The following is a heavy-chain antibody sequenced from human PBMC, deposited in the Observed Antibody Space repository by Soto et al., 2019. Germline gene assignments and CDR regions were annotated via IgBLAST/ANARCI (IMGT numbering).Heavy chain of an antibody. CDR2: ISYIGST. V-gene: IGHV4-30-4*01. CDR1: VGSIGSGDYY. Sequence: PSETLSLTCTVSVGSIGSGDYYWGWIRQPPGKGLEWVGYISYIGSTYYNPSLQSRVTMSVDTSKNQFSLKLSSVTAADTAVYYCARDYYASGSLFYWGQGNLVNVSS. J-gene: IGHJ4*02. D-gene: IGHD3-10*01. CDR3: ARDYYASGSLFY.